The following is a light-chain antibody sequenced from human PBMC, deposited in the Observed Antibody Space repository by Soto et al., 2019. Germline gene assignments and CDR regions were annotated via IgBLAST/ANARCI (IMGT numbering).Light chain of an antibody. CDR3: QQYGTSPRT. CDR2: GAS. J-gene: IGKJ5*01. CDR1: QSVSSAN. V-gene: IGKV3-20*01. Sequence: ESVVTKSPGTLYLSPKERATLSCRASQSVSSANFAWYQQKPGQAPRLLISGASRRATGIPDRFSGSGSGTDFTLTITSLEPEDFAVYYCQQYGTSPRTFGQVTRLEIK.